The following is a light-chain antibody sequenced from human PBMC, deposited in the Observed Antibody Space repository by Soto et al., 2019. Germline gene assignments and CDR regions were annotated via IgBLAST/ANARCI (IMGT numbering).Light chain of an antibody. CDR2: DAS. V-gene: IGKV3-11*01. CDR3: QPRFNWPLT. Sequence: EIVLTQSPATLSLSPGERATLSCRASQSVSSFLAWYQQQPGQAPRLLIYDASNRATGVPARFSGSGSGTDFTLTISSLEAEDFAVYYCQPRFNWPLTFGQGTRLEIK. J-gene: IGKJ5*01. CDR1: QSVSSF.